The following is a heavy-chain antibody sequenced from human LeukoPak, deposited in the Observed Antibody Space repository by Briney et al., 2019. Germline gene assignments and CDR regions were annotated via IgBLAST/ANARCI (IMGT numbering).Heavy chain of an antibody. D-gene: IGHD3-10*01. CDR2: INPNSGGT. CDR1: GYTFTGYY. J-gene: IGHJ4*02. V-gene: IGHV1-2*02. Sequence: GASVKVSCKASGYTFTGYYMHWVRQAPGQGLEWMGWINPNSGGTNYAQKFQGRVTMTRDTSISTAYMELSRLRSDDTAVYYCARDRELYDGWEPFDYWGQGTLVTVSS. CDR3: ARDRELYDGWEPFDY.